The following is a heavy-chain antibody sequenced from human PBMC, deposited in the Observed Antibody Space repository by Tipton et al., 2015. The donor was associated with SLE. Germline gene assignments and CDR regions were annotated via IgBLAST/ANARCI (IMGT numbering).Heavy chain of an antibody. CDR1: GGSISSGDYY. CDR3: ARGEGYSYGLDPFDY. CDR2: IYYSGST. V-gene: IGHV4-61*08. Sequence: LRLSCTVSGGSISSGDYYWSWIRQPPGKGLEWIGYIYYSGSTNYNPSLKSRVTISVDTSKNQFSLKLSSVTAADTAVYYCARGEGYSYGLDPFDYWGQGTLVTVSS. J-gene: IGHJ4*02. D-gene: IGHD5-18*01.